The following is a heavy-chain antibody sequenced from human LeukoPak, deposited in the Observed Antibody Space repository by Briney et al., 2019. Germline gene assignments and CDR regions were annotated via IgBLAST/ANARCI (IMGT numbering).Heavy chain of an antibody. CDR1: GYTFSSYD. J-gene: IGHJ4*02. CDR3: ARGLYIAAAGPRY. V-gene: IGHV1-8*01. Sequence: ASVEVSCKASGYTFSSYDINWVRQATGRGLEWMGWMNPNSGNTGYARKFQGRVTMTRNTSISTAYMELSSLRSEDTAVYYCARGLYIAAAGPRYWGQGTLVTVSS. D-gene: IGHD6-13*01. CDR2: MNPNSGNT.